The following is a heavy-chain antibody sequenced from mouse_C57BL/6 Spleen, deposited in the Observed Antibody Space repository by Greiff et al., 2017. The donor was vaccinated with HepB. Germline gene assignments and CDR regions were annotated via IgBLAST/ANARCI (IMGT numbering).Heavy chain of an antibody. V-gene: IGHV1-72*01. CDR3: ARSDLFDY. CDR1: GYTFTSYW. CDR2: TDPNSGGT. J-gene: IGHJ2*01. Sequence: VQLQQSGAELVKPGASVKLSCKASGYTFTSYWMHWVKQRPGRGLEWIGRTDPNSGGTKYNEKFKSKATLTVDKPSSTAYMQLSILTFEDTAVYYCARSDLFDYWGQGTTLTVSS.